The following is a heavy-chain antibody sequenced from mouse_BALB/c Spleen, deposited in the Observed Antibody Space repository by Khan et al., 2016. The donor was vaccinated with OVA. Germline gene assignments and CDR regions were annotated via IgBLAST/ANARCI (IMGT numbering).Heavy chain of an antibody. D-gene: IGHD1-2*01. J-gene: IGHJ3*01. CDR2: ISPGSGDT. CDR1: GYTFTDYY. CDR3: ARRNYFGYTFAY. Sequence: VQLQESGAELARPGASVKLSCKASGYTFTDYYINWVKQRTGQGLEWIGEISPGSGDTYYNEKFKGKATLTADKSSSTVYIQLSSLTAEASAVYFCARRNYFGYTFAYWGQGTLVTVSA. V-gene: IGHV1-77*01.